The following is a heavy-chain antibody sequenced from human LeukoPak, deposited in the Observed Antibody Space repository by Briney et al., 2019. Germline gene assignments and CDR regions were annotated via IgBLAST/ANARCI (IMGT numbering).Heavy chain of an antibody. D-gene: IGHD5-18*01. Sequence: GGSLRLSCAASGFTFSSYAMHWVRQAPGKGLEWVAVISYDGSNKYYADSVKGRFTISRDNSKNTLYLQMNSLTAEDTAVYYCARDLYTYGFSHFDYWGQGTLVTVSS. V-gene: IGHV3-30-3*01. J-gene: IGHJ4*02. CDR2: ISYDGSNK. CDR1: GFTFSSYA. CDR3: ARDLYTYGFSHFDY.